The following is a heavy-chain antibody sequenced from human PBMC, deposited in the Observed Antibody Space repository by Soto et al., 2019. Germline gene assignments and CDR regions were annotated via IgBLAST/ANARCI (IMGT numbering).Heavy chain of an antibody. CDR2: ISYSGNT. D-gene: IGHD3-10*01. J-gene: IGHJ4*01. Sequence: ETLSLTCTVSGGSISSSPSYWGWIRQPPGKGLEWIAIISYSGNTYYTPSLKSRVTISADTSKNQFSLSLTSVTAADAALYFCARRNYPYYFDYWGHGTLVTVSS. V-gene: IGHV4-39*01. CDR1: GGSISSSPSY. CDR3: ARRNYPYYFDY.